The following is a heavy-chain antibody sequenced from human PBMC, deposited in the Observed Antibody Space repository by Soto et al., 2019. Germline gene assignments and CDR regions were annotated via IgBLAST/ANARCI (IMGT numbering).Heavy chain of an antibody. Sequence: VQLVQSGAEVKKPGASVKVSCKASGYTFTNNGINWVRQATGHGLEWMGWMNPNNGNTGYAQKFQGRVTLTRDTSISTAYMELSSLISEDTAVYYCSTAGDTGAWISYWGQGTLVTVSS. CDR2: MNPNNGNT. D-gene: IGHD2-2*03. CDR3: STAGDTGAWISY. V-gene: IGHV1-8*01. CDR1: GYTFTNNG. J-gene: IGHJ4*02.